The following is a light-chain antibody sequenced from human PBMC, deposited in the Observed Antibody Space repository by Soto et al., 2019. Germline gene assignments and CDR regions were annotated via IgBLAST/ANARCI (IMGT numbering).Light chain of an antibody. J-gene: IGKJ5*01. V-gene: IGKV3D-20*02. Sequence: EIVMTQSPATLSVSPGERATLSCRASQSVSSSYLAWYQQKPGQAPRLLIYDASNRATGIPARFSGSGSGTDFTLTIDNLEPEDFAVYYCQQRSNWPPITFGQGTRLEIK. CDR1: QSVSSSY. CDR2: DAS. CDR3: QQRSNWPPIT.